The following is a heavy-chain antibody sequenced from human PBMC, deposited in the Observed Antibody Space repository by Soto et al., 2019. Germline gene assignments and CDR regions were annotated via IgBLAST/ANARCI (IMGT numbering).Heavy chain of an antibody. V-gene: IGHV1-69*02. D-gene: IGHD3-10*01. J-gene: IGHJ4*02. Sequence: QVQLVQSGAEVKKPGSSVKVSCKASGDTFSFYTINWVRQAPGLGLEWMGRVNPILSMSNYAQKFQCRVTMTADKPTSTAYMERRSLRSEDTACYYCATSYGSGYRAFDYWGQGALVTVSS. CDR2: VNPILSMS. CDR3: ATSYGSGYRAFDY. CDR1: GDTFSFYT.